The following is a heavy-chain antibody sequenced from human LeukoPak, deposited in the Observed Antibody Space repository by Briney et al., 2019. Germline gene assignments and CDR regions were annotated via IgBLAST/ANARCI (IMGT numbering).Heavy chain of an antibody. CDR1: GFTFSSYA. D-gene: IGHD3-3*01. V-gene: IGHV3-23*01. J-gene: IGHJ3*02. CDR3: ARVSRPSLTVFIIRGAFDI. CDR2: ISGSGGST. Sequence: PGGSLRLSCAASGFTFSSYAMSWVRQAPGKGLEWVSAISGSGGSTYYADSVKGRFTISRDNSKNTLYLQMNSLRAEDTAVYYCARVSRPSLTVFIIRGAFDIWGQGTMVTVSS.